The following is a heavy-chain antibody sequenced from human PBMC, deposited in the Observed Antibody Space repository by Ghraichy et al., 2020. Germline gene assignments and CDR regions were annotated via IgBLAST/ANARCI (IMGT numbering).Heavy chain of an antibody. CDR2: IDWDDDK. Sequence: TLSLTCTFSGFSLSTSGMCVSWIRQAPGKALEWLARIDWDDDKYYSTSLKTRLTISKDASKNQVVLTMTNMDPVDTATYYCARVRYYYDNSGYFYIDYWGQGTLVTVSS. CDR3: ARVRYYYDNSGYFYIDY. J-gene: IGHJ4*02. CDR1: GFSLSTSGMC. D-gene: IGHD3-22*01. V-gene: IGHV2-70*11.